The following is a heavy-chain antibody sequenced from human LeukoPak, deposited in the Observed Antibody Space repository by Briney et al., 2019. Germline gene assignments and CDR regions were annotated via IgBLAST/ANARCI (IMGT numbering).Heavy chain of an antibody. CDR2: INPNSGGT. D-gene: IGHD3-22*01. CDR3: ARLQYYYDSSGYYPNWFDP. Sequence: ASVKVSCKASGYTFTGYYMHWVRQAPGQGLEWMGWINPNSGGTNYAQKFQGRVTMTTDTSTSTAYMELRSLRSDDTAVYYCARLQYYYDSSGYYPNWFDPWGQGTLVTVSS. J-gene: IGHJ5*02. V-gene: IGHV1-2*02. CDR1: GYTFTGYY.